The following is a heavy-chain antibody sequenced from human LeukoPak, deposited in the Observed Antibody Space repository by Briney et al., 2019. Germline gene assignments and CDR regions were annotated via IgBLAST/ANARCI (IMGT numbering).Heavy chain of an antibody. CDR2: IYYSGST. D-gene: IGHD2-2*01. J-gene: IGHJ5*02. Sequence: SETLSLTCSVSGGSISSYNYYWGWIRQPPGKGLEWIGSIYYSGSTYYNPSLKSRVTTSVDTSKNQFSLKLSSVTAADTAVYYCARQRKGNQLLLSVDPWGQGTLVTASS. V-gene: IGHV4-39*01. CDR1: GGSISSYNYY. CDR3: ARQRKGNQLLLSVDP.